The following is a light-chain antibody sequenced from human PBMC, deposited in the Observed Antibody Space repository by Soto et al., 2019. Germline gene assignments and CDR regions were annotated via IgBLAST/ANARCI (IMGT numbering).Light chain of an antibody. J-gene: IGKJ4*01. V-gene: IGKV1-12*01. CDR2: SAS. CDR1: QGIRSW. Sequence: DIQMTQSPSSVSASVGDRVTITCRASQGIRSWLAWYQQRPGQAPRLLIYSASTLLSGVPSRFSGSGSGTDFTLTISSLQPEDSATYYCQQVDSFPLTFGGGTKVQIK. CDR3: QQVDSFPLT.